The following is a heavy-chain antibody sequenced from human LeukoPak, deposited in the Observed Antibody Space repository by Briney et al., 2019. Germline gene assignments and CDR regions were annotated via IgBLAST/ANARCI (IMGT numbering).Heavy chain of an antibody. Sequence: PSETLSLTCVVYGGSFSDYYWSWIHQPPGKGLEWIGEINHSGSTNYNPSLKSRVTISVDTSKNQFSLNLRYMTAADTAVYHCARGGSYYDFWSGRAPFTPWGQGTLVSVSS. J-gene: IGHJ4*02. CDR1: GGSFSDYY. CDR2: INHSGST. V-gene: IGHV4-34*01. CDR3: ARGGSYYDFWSGRAPFTP. D-gene: IGHD3-3*01.